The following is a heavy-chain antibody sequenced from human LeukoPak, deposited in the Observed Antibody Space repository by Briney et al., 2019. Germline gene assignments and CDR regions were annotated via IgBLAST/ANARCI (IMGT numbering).Heavy chain of an antibody. CDR3: TSHTGTGDAFRPFHI. CDR1: GVTVSDAY. Sequence: GGSLRLACAASGVTVSDAYMSWVRQAPGKGLEWVSYISSSSSTIYYADSVKGRFTISRDNAKNSLYLQMNSLRAEDTAVYYCTSHTGTGDAFRPFHIWGQGTMVTVSS. V-gene: IGHV3-11*04. D-gene: IGHD2-21*02. J-gene: IGHJ3*02. CDR2: ISSSSSTI.